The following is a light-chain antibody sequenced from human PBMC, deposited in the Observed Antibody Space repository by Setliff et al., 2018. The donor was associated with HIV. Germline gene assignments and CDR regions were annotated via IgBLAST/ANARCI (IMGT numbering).Light chain of an antibody. CDR3: CSYAGSSTYG. CDR2: DVS. Sequence: QSVLAQPASVSGSPGQSITISCTGTSSDVGGYNYVSWYQQPPGKAPKLMIYDVSKRPSGVSNRFSGSKSGNTASLTISGLQAEDEADYYCCSYAGSSTYGFGTGTRSPS. V-gene: IGLV2-23*02. J-gene: IGLJ1*01. CDR1: SSDVGGYNY.